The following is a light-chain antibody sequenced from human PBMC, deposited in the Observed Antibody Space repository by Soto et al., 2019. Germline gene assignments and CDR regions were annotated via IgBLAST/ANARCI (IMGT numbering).Light chain of an antibody. CDR2: QDN. CDR1: KLGDKY. J-gene: IGLJ2*01. Sequence: SSELTQPPSVSASPGQTASITCSGDKLGDKYACWYQQKPGQSPVLVIYQDNKRPSGIPERFSGSNSGNTATLTISGTQAMDEADYYCQAWDTSTVVFGGGTKVTVL. CDR3: QAWDTSTVV. V-gene: IGLV3-1*01.